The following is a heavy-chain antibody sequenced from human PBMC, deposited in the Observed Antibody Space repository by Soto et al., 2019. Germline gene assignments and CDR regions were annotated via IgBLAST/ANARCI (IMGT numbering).Heavy chain of an antibody. CDR2: IHPSGGST. CDR3: ARDVGGMDV. J-gene: IGHJ6*02. CDR1: GYTFTSYY. D-gene: IGHD2-15*01. V-gene: IGHV1-46*01. Sequence: ASVKVSCKASGYTFTSYYMHWVRQAPGQGLEWMGIIHPSGGSTSYAQMFQGRVTMTRDTSASTAYMELSSLRSEDTAVYYCARDVGGMDVWGQGTTVTVSS.